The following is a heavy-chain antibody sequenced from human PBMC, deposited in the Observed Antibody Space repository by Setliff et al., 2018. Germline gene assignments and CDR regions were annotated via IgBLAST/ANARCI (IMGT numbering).Heavy chain of an antibody. CDR2: INHSGST. CDR3: ARGIGGYCSSASCSNESWP. CDR1: GGSFSNYF. Sequence: ETLSLTCAVYGGSFSNYFWTWIRQPPGKGLEWIGEINHSGSTNYNPSLKSRVTISLDTSKNQFSLNLSSVTAADTAVYYCARGIGGYCSSASCSNESWPWGQGTLVTVSS. V-gene: IGHV4-34*01. D-gene: IGHD2-2*01. J-gene: IGHJ5*02.